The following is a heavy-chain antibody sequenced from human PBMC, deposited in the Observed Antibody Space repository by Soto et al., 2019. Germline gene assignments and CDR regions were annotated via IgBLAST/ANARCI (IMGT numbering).Heavy chain of an antibody. CDR3: ARDHCSGGSCYSGYYYYGMDV. D-gene: IGHD2-15*01. Sequence: SVKVSCKASGGTFSSYAISWVRQAPGRGLEWMGGIIPIFGTANYAQKFQGRVTITADESTSTAYMELSSLRSEDTAVYYCARDHCSGGSCYSGYYYYGMDVWGQGTTVTVSS. V-gene: IGHV1-69*13. J-gene: IGHJ6*02. CDR2: IIPIFGTA. CDR1: GGTFSSYA.